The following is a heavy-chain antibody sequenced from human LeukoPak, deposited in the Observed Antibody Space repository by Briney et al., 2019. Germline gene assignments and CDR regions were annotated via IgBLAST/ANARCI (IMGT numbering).Heavy chain of an antibody. CDR1: GYTFTSNW. Sequence: ASVKVSCKGSGYTFTSNWIGWVRQMPGKGLEWMGIILPIYCDTSYSPSFKGQVTMSVDKAISTACLQWTSLKASDTAMYYCARQYYETLTGPNWFDAWGQGTLVTVSS. D-gene: IGHD3-9*01. CDR3: ARQYYETLTGPNWFDA. J-gene: IGHJ5*02. V-gene: IGHV5-51*01. CDR2: ILPIYCDT.